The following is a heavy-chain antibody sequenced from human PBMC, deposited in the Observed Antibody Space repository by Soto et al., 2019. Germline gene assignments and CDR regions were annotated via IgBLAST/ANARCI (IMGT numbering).Heavy chain of an antibody. CDR2: IYYSGNT. V-gene: IGHV4-31*03. J-gene: IGHJ6*03. CDR3: ASTDYVAYYMDV. Sequence: SLTCSVSGGSISSGYYWTWIRQHPGKGLEWIGYIYYSGNTYYNPSLKSRVTISVDTSKNQFSLKLSSVTAADTAVYYCASTDYVAYYMDVWGQGTTVTVS. CDR1: GGSISSGYY. D-gene: IGHD3-10*02.